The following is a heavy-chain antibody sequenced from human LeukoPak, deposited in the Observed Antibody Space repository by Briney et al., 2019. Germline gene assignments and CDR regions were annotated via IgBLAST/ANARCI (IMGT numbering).Heavy chain of an antibody. J-gene: IGHJ4*02. D-gene: IGHD5-24*01. CDR3: AREMATITDFDY. V-gene: IGHV3-21*01. Sequence: GGSLRLSCAASGFTFSSYSMNWVRQAPGKGLEWVSSISSSSSYIYYADSVKGRFTISRDNAKNSLYLQMNSLRAEDTAVYYCAREMATITDFDYWGQGTLVTVS. CDR1: GFTFSSYS. CDR2: ISSSSSYI.